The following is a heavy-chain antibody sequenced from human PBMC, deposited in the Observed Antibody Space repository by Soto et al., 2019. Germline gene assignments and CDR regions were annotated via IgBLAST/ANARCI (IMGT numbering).Heavy chain of an antibody. CDR2: IYYNGGT. CDR3: ARGNSFGSGIGYVHY. Sequence: SETLSLTCTVSDGSISYYYWNWIRQPPGKGLEWIGYIYYNGGTKYTPSLKSRVTISVDTSKNQFSLKLRSVTAADTAVYYCARGNSFGSGIGYVHYWGQGTLVTVS. CDR1: DGSISYYY. V-gene: IGHV4-59*08. J-gene: IGHJ4*02. D-gene: IGHD3-10*01.